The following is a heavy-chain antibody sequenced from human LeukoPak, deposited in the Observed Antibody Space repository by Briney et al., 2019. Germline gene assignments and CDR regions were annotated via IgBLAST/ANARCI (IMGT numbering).Heavy chain of an antibody. CDR1: GFTFSSYS. CDR3: ASSPPGRWLQFREGGWFDP. J-gene: IGHJ5*02. Sequence: GGSLRLSCAASGFTFSSYSMNWVRQAPGKGLEWVSSISSSSSYIYYADSVKGRFTISRDNAKNTLYLQMNSLRAEDTAVYYCASSPPGRWLQFREGGWFDPWGQGTLVTVSS. CDR2: ISSSSSYI. V-gene: IGHV3-21*01. D-gene: IGHD5-24*01.